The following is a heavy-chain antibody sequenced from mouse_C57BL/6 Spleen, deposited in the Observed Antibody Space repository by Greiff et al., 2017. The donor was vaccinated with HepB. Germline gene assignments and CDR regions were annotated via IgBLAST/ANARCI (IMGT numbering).Heavy chain of an antibody. Sequence: VQLQQSGAELARPGASVKLSCKASGYTFTSYGISWVKQRTGQGLEWIGEIYPRSGNTYYNEKFKGKATLTADKSSSTAYMELRSLTSEDSAVYFCARGGYYDYDGPSFDYWGQGTTLTVSS. CDR3: ARGGYYDYDGPSFDY. V-gene: IGHV1-81*01. D-gene: IGHD2-4*01. J-gene: IGHJ2*01. CDR1: GYTFTSYG. CDR2: IYPRSGNT.